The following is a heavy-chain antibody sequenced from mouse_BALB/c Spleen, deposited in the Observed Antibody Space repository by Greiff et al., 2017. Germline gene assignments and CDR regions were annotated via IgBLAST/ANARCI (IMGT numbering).Heavy chain of an antibody. CDR2: INPGSGGT. CDR1: GYAFTNYL. D-gene: IGHD1-1*02. CDR3: EREGRGGRGAMDY. J-gene: IGHJ4*01. Sequence: QVQLQQSGAELVRPGTSVKVSCKASGYAFTNYLIEWVKQRPGQGLEWIGVINPGSGGTNYNEKFKGKATLTVDKSSSTAYMQLSSLTSEDSAVYYCEREGRGGRGAMDYWGQGTSVTVSS. V-gene: IGHV1-54*01.